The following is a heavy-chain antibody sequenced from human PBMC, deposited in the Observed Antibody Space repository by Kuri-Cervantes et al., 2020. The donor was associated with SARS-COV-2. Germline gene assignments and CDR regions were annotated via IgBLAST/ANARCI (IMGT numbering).Heavy chain of an antibody. CDR1: GGSISSYY. Sequence: SETLSLTCTVPGGSISSYYWSWIRQPPGKGLEWIGYIYYSGSTNYNPSLKSRVTISVDTSKNQFSLKLSSVTAADTAVYYCARGGLTYYDFWSGYYTGIGCFDPWGQGTLVTVSS. D-gene: IGHD3-3*01. V-gene: IGHV4-59*01. CDR3: ARGGLTYYDFWSGYYTGIGCFDP. J-gene: IGHJ5*02. CDR2: IYYSGST.